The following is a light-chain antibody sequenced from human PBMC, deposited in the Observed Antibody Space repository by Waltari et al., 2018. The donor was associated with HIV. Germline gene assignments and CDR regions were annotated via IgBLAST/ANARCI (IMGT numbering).Light chain of an antibody. V-gene: IGLV1-44*01. CDR3: AAWDDSLNVWV. Sequence: QSVLTQPPSASGTPGQLATISCSGGSSYIGRKTVDWYQQLPGTAPKLLIGSNERRPSGIHVRFSGSKSGPSASLSISGLRSEDEADYYCAAWDDSLNVWVFGGGTKLTVL. CDR2: SNE. CDR1: SSYIGRKT. J-gene: IGLJ3*02.